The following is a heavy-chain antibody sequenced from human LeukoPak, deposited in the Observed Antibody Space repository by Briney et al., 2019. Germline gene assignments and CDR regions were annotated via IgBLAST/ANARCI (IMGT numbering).Heavy chain of an antibody. CDR3: AKDAASIDPYYYGMDV. Sequence: GGSLRLSCVASGFTLSDHWMYWVRQGPSRGLAHVSRVESDASRTTYADSVKGRFTISRDNAKNSLYLQMNSLRAKDTALYYCAKDAASIDPYYYGMDVWGQGTTVTVSS. D-gene: IGHD6-13*01. CDR1: GFTLSDHW. J-gene: IGHJ6*02. CDR2: VESDASRT. V-gene: IGHV3-74*03.